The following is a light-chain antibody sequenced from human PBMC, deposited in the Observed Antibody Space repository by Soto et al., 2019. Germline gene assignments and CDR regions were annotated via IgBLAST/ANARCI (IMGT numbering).Light chain of an antibody. CDR3: QQYNTWVRGT. Sequence: EMVVTQSPATLSVSPGERVTLSCRASQSVDSDVAWFQHKPGQAPRLLIYGASTRAAGIPGRFSGSGYETDFTFTISSLEPEDSATYFCQQYNTWVRGTFGQGTKLEIK. J-gene: IGKJ2*01. CDR1: QSVDSD. CDR2: GAS. V-gene: IGKV3-15*01.